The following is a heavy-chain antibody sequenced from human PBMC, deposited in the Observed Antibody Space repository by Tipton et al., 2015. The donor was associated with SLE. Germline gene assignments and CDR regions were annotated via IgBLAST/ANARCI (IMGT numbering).Heavy chain of an antibody. J-gene: IGHJ5*02. Sequence: TLSLTCTVSGDSIRNYYWNWIRQPTGKGLEWIGYIYYSGSTNYNPPLKSRVTISVDTSKSQFSLNLTSVTAADSAVYYCATHGYSSSGRDHWGQGTLVTVSS. V-gene: IGHV4-59*01. CDR1: GDSIRNYY. D-gene: IGHD6-6*01. CDR3: ATHGYSSSGRDH. CDR2: IYYSGST.